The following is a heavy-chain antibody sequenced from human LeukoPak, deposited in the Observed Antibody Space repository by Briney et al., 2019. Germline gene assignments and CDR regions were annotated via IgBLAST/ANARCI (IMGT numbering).Heavy chain of an antibody. V-gene: IGHV3-23*01. CDR2: ISGSGGRT. CDR1: GFTFSSYA. Sequence: GGSLRLSCAASGFTFSSYAMSWVRQAPGKGLEWVSGISGSGGRTYYAGSVRGRFTISRDNSRNRLYLQMNSLRAEDTALYYCAKRDYYDSNGYFFPYYFDNWGQGTLVAVSS. J-gene: IGHJ4*02. CDR3: AKRDYYDSNGYFFPYYFDN. D-gene: IGHD3-22*01.